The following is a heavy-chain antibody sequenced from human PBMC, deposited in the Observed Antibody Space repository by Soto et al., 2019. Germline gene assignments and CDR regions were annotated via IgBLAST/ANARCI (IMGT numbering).Heavy chain of an antibody. Sequence: GGSLRLSCAASGFTVSSYGMHWVRQAPGKGLEWVAVIWYDGSNKYYADSVKGRFTISRDNSKNTLYLQMNSLRAEDTAGYYCARDGSLAGYVFRAVDVFDIGGQGTMVTVSS. V-gene: IGHV3-33*01. D-gene: IGHD1-26*01. CDR2: IWYDGSNK. J-gene: IGHJ3*02. CDR3: ARDGSLAGYVFRAVDVFDI. CDR1: GFTVSSYG.